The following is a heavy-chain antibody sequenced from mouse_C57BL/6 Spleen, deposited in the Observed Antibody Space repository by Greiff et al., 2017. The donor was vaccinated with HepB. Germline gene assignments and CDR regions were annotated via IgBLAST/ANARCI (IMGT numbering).Heavy chain of an antibody. Sequence: EVQVVESGGGLVKPGGSLKLSCAASGFTFSSYAMSWVRQTPEKRLEWVATISDGGSYTYYPDNVKGRFTISRDNAKNNLYLQMSHLKSEDTAMYYCARAPLTVWYFDVWGTGTTVTVSS. CDR1: GFTFSSYA. V-gene: IGHV5-4*01. CDR3: ARAPLTVWYFDV. J-gene: IGHJ1*03. CDR2: ISDGGSYT.